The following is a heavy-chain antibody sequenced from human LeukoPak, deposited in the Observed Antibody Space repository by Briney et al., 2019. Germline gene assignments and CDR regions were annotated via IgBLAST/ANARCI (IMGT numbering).Heavy chain of an antibody. CDR2: IWYDGRNK. Sequence: TGGSLRLSCAASGFTFSSYGMHWVRQAPGKGLEWVAVIWYDGRNKYYADSVKGRFTISRDNSKNTLYLQMNSLRAEDTAVYYCAKNTRRYYYGSGVDYFDYWGQGTLVTVSS. CDR1: GFTFSSYG. CDR3: AKNTRRYYYGSGVDYFDY. J-gene: IGHJ4*02. D-gene: IGHD3-10*01. V-gene: IGHV3-33*06.